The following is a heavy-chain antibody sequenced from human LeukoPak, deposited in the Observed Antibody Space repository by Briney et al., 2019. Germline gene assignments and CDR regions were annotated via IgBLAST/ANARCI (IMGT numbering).Heavy chain of an antibody. D-gene: IGHD3-10*01. CDR3: VNSHPSGSYDY. J-gene: IGHJ4*02. CDR2: IGSTGDST. Sequence: GGSLRLSCSASGLTLRNYAIHWVRQAPGKRLEYVSAIGSTGDSTYYADSVKGRFTISRDNSKNTLYLQMSSLRAEDTALYHCVNSHPSGSYDYWGQGTLVTVSS. CDR1: GLTLRNYA. V-gene: IGHV3-64D*06.